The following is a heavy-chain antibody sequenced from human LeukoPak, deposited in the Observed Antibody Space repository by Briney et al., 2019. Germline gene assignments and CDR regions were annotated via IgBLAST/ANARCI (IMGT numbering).Heavy chain of an antibody. CDR2: IYYSGST. CDR3: ARGTLRDGYNPFDY. J-gene: IGHJ4*02. Sequence: SETLSLTCTVSGGSIRSYYWSWIRQPPGKGLEWIAYIYYSGSTNYNPSLKSRVTISIDTSKNQFSLKLSSVTAADTAVYYCARGTLRDGYNPFDYWGQGTLVTVSS. V-gene: IGHV4-59*01. D-gene: IGHD5-24*01. CDR1: GGSIRSYY.